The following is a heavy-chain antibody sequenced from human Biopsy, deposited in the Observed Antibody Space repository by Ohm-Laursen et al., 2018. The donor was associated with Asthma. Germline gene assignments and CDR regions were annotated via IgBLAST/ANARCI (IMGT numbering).Heavy chain of an antibody. V-gene: IGHV4-31*03. J-gene: IGHJ6*02. CDR3: ARGSSSRLSQWELLVSGGKRAHSYYGMDV. CDR1: GGSINIGDYY. Sequence: SQTLSLTCTVSGGSINIGDYYWSWIRQHPVTGLEWIGYIYYSGSTYYNPSLKSRVSISLDTSKNQSSLRLTSVTAADTAVYYCARGSSSRLSQWELLVSGGKRAHSYYGMDVWGQGTTVTVSS. CDR2: IYYSGST. D-gene: IGHD1-26*01.